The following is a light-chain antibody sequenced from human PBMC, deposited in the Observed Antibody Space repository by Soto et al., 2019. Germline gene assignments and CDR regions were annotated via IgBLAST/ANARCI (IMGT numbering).Light chain of an antibody. J-gene: IGKJ5*01. Sequence: EIVLTQSPGTLSLSPGESATLSCRASQSVSSSYLAWYQQKPGQAPRLLIYGASSRATGIPDRFSGSGSGTDFTLTISRLEPEDFAVYYCQQYNNWPPITFGHGTKLEIK. CDR1: QSVSSSY. CDR2: GAS. CDR3: QQYNNWPPIT. V-gene: IGKV3-20*01.